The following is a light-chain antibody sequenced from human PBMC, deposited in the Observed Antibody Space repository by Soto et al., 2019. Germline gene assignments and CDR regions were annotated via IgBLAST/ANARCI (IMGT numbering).Light chain of an antibody. CDR2: EGS. CDR1: SSDVGSYNV. V-gene: IGLV2-23*01. Sequence: QSALTQPASVSGSPGQSITISCTGTSSDVGSYNVVSWYQQHAGKAPKLMIYEGSKRPSGVSNRFSGSKSGNTASLTISGLQVEDEDDYYCCSYAGGSTVLFGGGTKLTVL. CDR3: CSYAGGSTVL. J-gene: IGLJ2*01.